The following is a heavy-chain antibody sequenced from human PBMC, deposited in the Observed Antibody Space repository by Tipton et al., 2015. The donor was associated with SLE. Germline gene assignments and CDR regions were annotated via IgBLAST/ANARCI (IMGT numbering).Heavy chain of an antibody. J-gene: IGHJ5*02. CDR3: VRRVLESAIVGVTGNWLDP. CDR2: VYYSGTT. D-gene: IGHD3-3*01. V-gene: IGHV4-59*11. CDR1: GDTIRSHY. Sequence: LRLSCTVSGDTIRSHYWNWIRQPPGKGLEWIGYVYYSGTTNYNPSLKSRVTISVDTSKNQFSLKLRSVTAADTAVYYCVRRVLESAIVGVTGNWLDPWGQGTLVTVSS.